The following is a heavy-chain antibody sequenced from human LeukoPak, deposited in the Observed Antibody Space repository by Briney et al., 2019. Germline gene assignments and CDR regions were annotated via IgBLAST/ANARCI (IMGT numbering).Heavy chain of an antibody. D-gene: IGHD5-12*01. CDR3: ASVVATGGY. Sequence: ASVKVSFKASGYTFTGYYMNWVRQAPGQGLEWMGLINPNSGDTNYAQNFQGRVTMTRDTSISTAYMELSRLRSDDTAVYYCASVVATGGYWGQGTLVTVSS. CDR1: GYTFTGYY. V-gene: IGHV1-2*02. CDR2: INPNSGDT. J-gene: IGHJ4*02.